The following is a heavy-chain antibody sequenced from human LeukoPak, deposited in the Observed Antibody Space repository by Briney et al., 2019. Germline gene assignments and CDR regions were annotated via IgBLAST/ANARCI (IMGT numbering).Heavy chain of an antibody. CDR1: GGSISSYY. J-gene: IGHJ4*02. CDR2: IHYTGST. Sequence: SETLSLTCTVSGGSISSYYWSWIRQPPGKGLECIGYIHYTGSTNYNPSLKSRVTISVDTSKNQFSLKLSSVTAADTAVYYCARDSRSGWAYYFDYWGQGTLVTVSS. CDR3: ARDSRSGWAYYFDY. D-gene: IGHD6-19*01. V-gene: IGHV4-59*12.